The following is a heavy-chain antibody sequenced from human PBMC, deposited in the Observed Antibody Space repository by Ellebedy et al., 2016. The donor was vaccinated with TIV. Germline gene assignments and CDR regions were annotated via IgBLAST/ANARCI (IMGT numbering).Heavy chain of an antibody. CDR3: AKNRDLWFGVWYFDL. CDR1: GFTFSSYA. Sequence: GESLKISCAASGFTFSSYAMSWVRQAPGKGLEWVSAISGSGGSTYYADSVKGRFTISRDNSKNTLYLQMNSLRAEDTAVYYCAKNRDLWFGVWYFDLWGRGTLVTVSS. J-gene: IGHJ2*01. D-gene: IGHD3-10*01. CDR2: ISGSGGST. V-gene: IGHV3-23*01.